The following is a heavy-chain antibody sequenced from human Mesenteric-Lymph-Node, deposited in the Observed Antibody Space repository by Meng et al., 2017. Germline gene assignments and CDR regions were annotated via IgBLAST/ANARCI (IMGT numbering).Heavy chain of an antibody. J-gene: IGHJ4*02. CDR3: ARDVPWGNYFDY. CDR1: GYTFTGYY. V-gene: IGHV1-46*01. D-gene: IGHD7-27*01. Sequence: ASVKVSCKASGYTFTGYYMHWVRQAPGQGLEWMGVINPSGGSTSYAQKFQGRVTMTRDTSTSTVYMELSSLRSEDTAVYYCARDVPWGNYFDYWGQGTLVTVSS. CDR2: INPSGGST.